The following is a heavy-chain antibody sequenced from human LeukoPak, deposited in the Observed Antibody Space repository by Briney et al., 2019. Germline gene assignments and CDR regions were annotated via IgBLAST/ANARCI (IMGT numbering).Heavy chain of an antibody. J-gene: IGHJ4*02. CDR2: IYPDDSDI. CDR1: GYSFTTYW. Sequence: GESLKISCKGSGYSFTTYWIAWVRQMPGKGLEWMGIIYPDDSDIRYSPSFQGQVTVSADKSINTAYLQWSSLKASDTAVYYCASTKGIVGATEYWGQGTLVTVSS. D-gene: IGHD1-26*01. V-gene: IGHV5-51*01. CDR3: ASTKGIVGATEY.